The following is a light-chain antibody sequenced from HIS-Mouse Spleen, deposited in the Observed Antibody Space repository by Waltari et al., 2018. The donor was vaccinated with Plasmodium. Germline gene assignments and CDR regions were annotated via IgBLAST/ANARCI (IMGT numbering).Light chain of an antibody. CDR2: GAS. J-gene: IGKJ3*01. Sequence: EIVMTQSPATLSVSPGESATLSCTARQSVSSNLAWYQQKPGQAPRLLIYGASTRATGIPARFSGSGSGTEFTLTISSLQSEDFAVYYCQQYNNWSFTFGPGTKVDIK. V-gene: IGKV3-15*01. CDR3: QQYNNWSFT. CDR1: QSVSSN.